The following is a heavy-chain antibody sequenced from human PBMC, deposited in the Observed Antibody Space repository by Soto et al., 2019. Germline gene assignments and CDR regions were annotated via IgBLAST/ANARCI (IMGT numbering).Heavy chain of an antibody. CDR1: GGSIITSYY. Sequence: PSETLSLTCIVSGGSIITSYYWGLIRQPPGKGLEWIGSIYYSGSTYYNPSLKSRVTIFVDTSKSQFSLMLGSVTAADTAVYYCARHDWARFCGMDVWGQGTTVTVSS. J-gene: IGHJ6*02. V-gene: IGHV4-39*01. CDR2: IYYSGST. D-gene: IGHD2-21*01. CDR3: ARHDWARFCGMDV.